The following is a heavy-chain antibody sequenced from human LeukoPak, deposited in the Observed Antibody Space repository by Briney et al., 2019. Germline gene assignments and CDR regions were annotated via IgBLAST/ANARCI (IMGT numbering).Heavy chain of an antibody. V-gene: IGHV4-34*01. CDR1: GGFFSGYY. CDR3: ASRWAFYYYMDV. Sequence: SETLSLTCAVYGGFFSGYYWSWIRQSPGRGLEWIGEIDHRGSSHYNPSLKSRVTISVDTSKNQFSLKLSSVNAAGTAVYYCASRWAFYYYMDVWGKGATVTVSS. D-gene: IGHD3-16*01. J-gene: IGHJ6*03. CDR2: IDHRGSS.